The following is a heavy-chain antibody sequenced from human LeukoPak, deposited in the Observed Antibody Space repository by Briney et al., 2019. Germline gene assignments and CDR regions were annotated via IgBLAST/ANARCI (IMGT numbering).Heavy chain of an antibody. CDR1: GDSINNYY. V-gene: IGHV4-59*08. D-gene: IGHD1-7*01. J-gene: IGHJ4*02. Sequence: PSETLSLTCSVSGDSINNYYWNWIRQPPGKGLEWIGYIYYSGSTRYNPSLQSRVTMSIGTSKTQFSLKLDSVTAADTAVYYCARVGVELHQPLDYWGRGTLVTVSS. CDR3: ARVGVELHQPLDY. CDR2: IYYSGST.